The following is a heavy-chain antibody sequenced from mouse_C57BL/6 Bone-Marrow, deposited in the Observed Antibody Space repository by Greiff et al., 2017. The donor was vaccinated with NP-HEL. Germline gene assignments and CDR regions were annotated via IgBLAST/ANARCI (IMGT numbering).Heavy chain of an antibody. CDR3: AGTTGTSWYFDV. CDR2: IYPGDGDT. V-gene: IGHV1-82*01. Sequence: QVQLKQSGPELVKPGASVKISCKASGYAFSSSWMNWVKQRPGKGLEWIGRIYPGDGDTNYNGKFKGKATLTADKSSSTAYMQLSSLTSEDSAVYFCAGTTGTSWYFDVWGTGTTVTVSS. CDR1: GYAFSSSW. J-gene: IGHJ1*03. D-gene: IGHD4-1*01.